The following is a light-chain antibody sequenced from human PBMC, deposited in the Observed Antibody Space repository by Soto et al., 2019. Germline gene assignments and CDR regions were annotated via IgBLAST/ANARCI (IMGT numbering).Light chain of an antibody. Sequence: IVMTQSPVTLSVSPGEGAALSCRASQSVASNLAWYQQRPGQAPRLLIYAASTRVTGIPARFSGSGSGTEFTLPISVLQPEDFALYYCQQYDTWPLYTFGQGTKLEIK. CDR2: AAS. CDR3: QQYDTWPLYT. CDR1: QSVASN. V-gene: IGKV3-15*01. J-gene: IGKJ2*01.